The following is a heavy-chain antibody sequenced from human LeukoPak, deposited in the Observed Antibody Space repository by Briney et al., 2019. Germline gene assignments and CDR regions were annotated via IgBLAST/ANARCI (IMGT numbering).Heavy chain of an antibody. CDR3: ARAEGSYPESLDS. CDR2: IKPDSGDT. CDR1: GYTFTGYY. D-gene: IGHD1-26*01. J-gene: IGHJ4*02. Sequence: ASVKVSCKASGYTFTGYYMHWVRQAPGQGLEWMGWIKPDSGDTTYAQKFQGRVTMTRDTSISTAYMELSRLTSDDTAVYYCARAEGSYPESLDSWGQGSLVTVSS. V-gene: IGHV1-2*02.